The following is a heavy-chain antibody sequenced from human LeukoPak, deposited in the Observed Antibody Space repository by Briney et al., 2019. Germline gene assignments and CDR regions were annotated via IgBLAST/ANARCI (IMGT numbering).Heavy chain of an antibody. CDR2: ISGSGGNT. V-gene: IGHV3-23*01. CDR3: ARDPIAAAGSTRPYYFDY. CDR1: GFTFSSYA. Sequence: PGGSLRLSCAASGFTFSSYAMSWVRQAPGRGLEWVSTISGSGGNTYYADSVKGRFTISRDNSKNTLYLQMNSLRNEDMAVYYCARDPIAAAGSTRPYYFDYWGQGTLVTVSS. D-gene: IGHD6-13*01. J-gene: IGHJ4*02.